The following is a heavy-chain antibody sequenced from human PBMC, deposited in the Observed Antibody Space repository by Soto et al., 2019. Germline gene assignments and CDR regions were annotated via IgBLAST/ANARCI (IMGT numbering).Heavy chain of an antibody. CDR3: ARGFGYSSGWYAGYYYYGMDV. CDR1: GYTFTSYD. CDR2: MNPNSGNT. Sequence: ASVKVSCKASGYTFTSYDINWVREATGQGLEWMGWMNPNSGNTGYAQKFQGRVTMTRNTSISTAYMELSSLRSEDTAVYYCARGFGYSSGWYAGYYYYGMDVWGQGTTVTVSS. J-gene: IGHJ6*02. V-gene: IGHV1-8*01. D-gene: IGHD6-19*01.